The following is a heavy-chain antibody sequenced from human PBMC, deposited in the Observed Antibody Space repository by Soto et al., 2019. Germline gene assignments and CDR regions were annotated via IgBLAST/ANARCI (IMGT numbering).Heavy chain of an antibody. CDR3: ARSPSTVAGTEGYP. V-gene: IGHV1-69*02. CDR1: GGTFSSYT. J-gene: IGHJ5*02. CDR2: IIPILGIA. D-gene: IGHD6-19*01. Sequence: QFQLVQSGAEVKKPGSSLKVSCKASGGTFSSYTISWVRQAPGQGLEWMGRIIPILGIANYAQKFQGRVTITADNSASTAYMELSSLRSEDTAVYYCARSPSTVAGTEGYPWGQGTLVTVSS.